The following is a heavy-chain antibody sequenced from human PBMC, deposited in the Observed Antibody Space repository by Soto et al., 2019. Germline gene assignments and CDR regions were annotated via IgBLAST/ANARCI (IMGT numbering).Heavy chain of an antibody. CDR3: ATEVPAAIQPGWFDP. CDR2: SDPEDGET. V-gene: IGHV1-24*01. J-gene: IGHJ5*02. Sequence: ASVKVSCKVSGYTLTELSMHWVRQAPGKGLEWMGGSDPEDGETIYAQKFQGRVTMTEDTSTDTAYMELSSLRSEDTAVYYCATEVPAAIQPGWFDPWGQGTLVTVSS. CDR1: GYTLTELS. D-gene: IGHD2-2*02.